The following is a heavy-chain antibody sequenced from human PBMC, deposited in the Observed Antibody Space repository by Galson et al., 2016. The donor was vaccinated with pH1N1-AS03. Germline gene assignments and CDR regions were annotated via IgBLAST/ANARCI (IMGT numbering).Heavy chain of an antibody. V-gene: IGHV3-7*01. CDR2: IKEDGSVR. Sequence: SLRLSCAASGFGFSTTWMTWVRQAPGKGLEFVANIKEDGSVRNYAGSVKGRFIISRDNAQNSLYLQMNSLGVEDTALYYCVRDPFFSSFDIWGQGTVVTVSS. J-gene: IGHJ3*02. CDR1: GFGFSTTW. CDR3: VRDPFFSSFDI.